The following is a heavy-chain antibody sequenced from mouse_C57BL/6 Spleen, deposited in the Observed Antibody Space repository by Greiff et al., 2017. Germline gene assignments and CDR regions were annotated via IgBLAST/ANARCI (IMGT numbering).Heavy chain of an antibody. Sequence: EVKLMESGGGLVKPGGSLKLSCAASGFTFSSYAMSWVRQTPEKRLEWVATISDGGSYTYYPGNVKGRFTISRDNAKNNLYLQMSHLKSEDTAMYYCAREEEYYYAMDYWGQGTSVTVSS. J-gene: IGHJ4*01. CDR3: AREEEYYYAMDY. CDR2: ISDGGSYT. CDR1: GFTFSSYA. V-gene: IGHV5-4*01.